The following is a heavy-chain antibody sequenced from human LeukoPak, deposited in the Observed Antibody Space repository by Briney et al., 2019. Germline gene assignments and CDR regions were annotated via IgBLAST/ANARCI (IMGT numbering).Heavy chain of an antibody. CDR3: ARGPSGYHNT. Sequence: GGSLRLSCAASGFPLRNYAMSWVRQAPGKGLEWVSDINGSGGSTYYADSVKGRFTISRDNSKNTLYLQMNSLRAEDTAVYYCARGPSGYHNTGGQGTLVTVSS. D-gene: IGHD5-12*01. CDR1: GFPLRNYA. CDR2: INGSGGST. J-gene: IGHJ4*02. V-gene: IGHV3-23*01.